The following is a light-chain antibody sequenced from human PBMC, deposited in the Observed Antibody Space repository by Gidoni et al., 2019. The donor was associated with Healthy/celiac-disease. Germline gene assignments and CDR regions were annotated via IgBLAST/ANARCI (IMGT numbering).Light chain of an antibody. CDR1: QSVSSY. CDR3: QQRSNWPPS. J-gene: IGKJ2*03. V-gene: IGKV3-11*01. CDR2: DAS. Sequence: EILFTQSPATLSLSPGERATLSCRASQSVSSYLAWYQQKPGQAPRLLIYDASNRATGIPARFSGSGSGTDFTLTISSLEPEDFAVYYCQQRSNWPPSFXQXTKLEIK.